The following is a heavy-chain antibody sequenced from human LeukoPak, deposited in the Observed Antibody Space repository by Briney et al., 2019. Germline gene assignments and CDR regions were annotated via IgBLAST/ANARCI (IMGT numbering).Heavy chain of an antibody. D-gene: IGHD6-19*01. CDR1: GGSISSYY. Sequence: SETLSLTCTVSGGSISSYYWSWTRQPAGKGLEWIGRIYTSGSTNYNPSLKSRVTMSVDTSKNQFSLKLSSVTAADTAVYYCARDSFSVAGYYYYYGMDVWGQGTTVTVSS. V-gene: IGHV4-4*07. CDR3: ARDSFSVAGYYYYYGMDV. J-gene: IGHJ6*02. CDR2: IYTSGST.